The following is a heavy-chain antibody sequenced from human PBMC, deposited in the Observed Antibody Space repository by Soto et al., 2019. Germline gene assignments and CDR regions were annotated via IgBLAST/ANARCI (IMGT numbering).Heavy chain of an antibody. V-gene: IGHV1-46*01. CDR3: ARDTTPRGTQLGYYGMDV. Sequence: AAVKVSCKASGYTFTSYYMHWVRQAPGQGLEWMGIINPSGGSTSYAQKFQGRVTMTRDTSTSTVYMELSSLRSEDTAVYYCARDTTPRGTQLGYYGMDVWGQGTTVTVYS. D-gene: IGHD1-1*01. CDR2: INPSGGST. CDR1: GYTFTSYY. J-gene: IGHJ6*02.